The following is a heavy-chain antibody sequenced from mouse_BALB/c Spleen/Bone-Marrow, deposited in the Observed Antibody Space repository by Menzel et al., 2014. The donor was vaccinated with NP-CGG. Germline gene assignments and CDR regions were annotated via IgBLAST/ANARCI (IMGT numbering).Heavy chain of an antibody. Sequence: VQLKESGGGLVKPGGSLKLSCAASGFAFSNYDMSWVRQTPEKRLEWVAYISSGGGSTYYLDTVKGRFTISRDNAKNTLYLQMSSLKSEDTVMYYCARNRGDWGRGFAYWGQGTLVTVSA. CDR2: ISSGGGST. J-gene: IGHJ3*01. V-gene: IGHV5-12-1*01. D-gene: IGHD4-1*01. CDR3: ARNRGDWGRGFAY. CDR1: GFAFSNYD.